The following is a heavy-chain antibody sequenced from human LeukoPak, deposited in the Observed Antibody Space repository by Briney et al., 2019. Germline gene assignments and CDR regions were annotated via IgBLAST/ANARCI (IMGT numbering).Heavy chain of an antibody. D-gene: IGHD3-9*01. CDR1: GDTFTGYY. Sequence: GASVKVSCKASGDTFTGYYMHWVRQAPGQGLEWMGWINPNSGGTNYAQKFQGRVTMTRDTYISTAYMELSRLRADDTAVYYCAREREGIRYFDWLLLVWGQGTPVTVSS. V-gene: IGHV1-2*02. CDR2: INPNSGGT. J-gene: IGHJ4*02. CDR3: AREREGIRYFDWLLLV.